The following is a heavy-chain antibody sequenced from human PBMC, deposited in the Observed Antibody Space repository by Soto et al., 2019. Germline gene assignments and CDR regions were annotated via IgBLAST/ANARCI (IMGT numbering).Heavy chain of an antibody. Sequence: EVQLLESGGGLVQPGGSLRLSCVGSGFFFSSYTMTWVRQAPGKGLEWVSSFSATSENTYYADSVRGRFIISRDNSKNPLFLQMNSLTAEDTAMYYCAKARDQQWVRLPFDYWGQGILVIVSS. CDR2: FSATSENT. D-gene: IGHD6-19*01. CDR3: AKARDQQWVRLPFDY. J-gene: IGHJ4*02. V-gene: IGHV3-23*01. CDR1: GFFFSSYT.